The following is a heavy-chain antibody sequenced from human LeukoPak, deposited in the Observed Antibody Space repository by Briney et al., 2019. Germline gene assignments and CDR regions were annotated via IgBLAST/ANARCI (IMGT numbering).Heavy chain of an antibody. CDR1: GFTVSNNY. CDR2: IYSGGDT. D-gene: IGHD4/OR15-4a*01. J-gene: IGHJ5*02. V-gene: IGHV3-66*01. CDR3: ARDPPAVRTNTYA. Sequence: GGSLRLSCAASGFTVSNNYMNWVRQAPGKGLEWVSLIYSGGDTHYADPVKGRFTISRDSSKNTLYLQMNSLRAEDTAVCYCARDPPAVRTNTYAWGQGTLVTVSS.